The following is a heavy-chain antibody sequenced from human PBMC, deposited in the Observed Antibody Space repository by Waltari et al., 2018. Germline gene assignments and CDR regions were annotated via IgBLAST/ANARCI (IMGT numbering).Heavy chain of an antibody. D-gene: IGHD2-2*02. CDR2: IYTSGST. CDR3: AREGWVVPAAIGFDP. Sequence: QVQLQESGPGLVKPSETLSLTCTVSGGSISSYYWSWIRQPAGKGLEWIGRIYTSGSTNFNPSLKSRVTMSVDTSKNQFSLKLSSVTAADTAVYYCAREGWVVPAAIGFDPWGQGTLVTVSS. CDR1: GGSISSYY. J-gene: IGHJ5*02. V-gene: IGHV4-4*07.